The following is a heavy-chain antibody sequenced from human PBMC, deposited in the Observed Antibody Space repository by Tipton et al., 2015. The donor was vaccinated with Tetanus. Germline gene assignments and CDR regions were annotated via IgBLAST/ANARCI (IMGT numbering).Heavy chain of an antibody. D-gene: IGHD1-26*01. CDR2: IDHSGST. V-gene: IGHV4-34*01. CDR3: ARDQARGARGWNFFDS. J-gene: IGHJ4*02. Sequence: TLSLTCAVFGGSFSGYYWNWIRQPPGKGLEWIGQIDHSGSTSYNPSLKSRVTISVDTSKNQFSLNLSPVPAADTAVYYCARDQARGARGWNFFDSWGQGTPVTVSS. CDR1: GGSFSGYY.